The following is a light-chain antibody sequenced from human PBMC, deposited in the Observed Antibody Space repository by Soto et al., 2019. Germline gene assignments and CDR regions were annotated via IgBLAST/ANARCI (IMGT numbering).Light chain of an antibody. CDR3: QQYNRYPLT. Sequence: DIQMTQAPATLYASVGLRVTITCRASQSISSWLAWYQQKPGKAPKLLIYDASSLESGVPSRFSGSGSGTEFTLTIRSLQPDDFATYYCQQYNRYPLTFGGGTKVEIK. CDR1: QSISSW. J-gene: IGKJ4*01. CDR2: DAS. V-gene: IGKV1-5*01.